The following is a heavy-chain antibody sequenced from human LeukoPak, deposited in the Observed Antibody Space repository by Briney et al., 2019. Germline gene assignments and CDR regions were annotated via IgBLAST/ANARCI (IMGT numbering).Heavy chain of an antibody. CDR1: GGSFSGYY. CDR3: ARGGRRIYGQES. Sequence: SETLSLTCAVYGGSFSGYYWSWIRQPPGKGLEWIGEINHSGSTNYNPSLKSRVTMSVDTSKNQFSLKLSSVTATDTAVYYCARGGRRIYGQESWGQGTLVAVSS. V-gene: IGHV4-34*01. J-gene: IGHJ5*02. CDR2: INHSGST. D-gene: IGHD3-10*01.